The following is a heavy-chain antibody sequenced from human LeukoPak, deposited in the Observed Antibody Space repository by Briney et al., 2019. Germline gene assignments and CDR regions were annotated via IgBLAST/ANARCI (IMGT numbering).Heavy chain of an antibody. CDR3: ARDRFLEWLFDY. CDR2: INPNSGGT. J-gene: IGHJ4*02. CDR1: GYTFTDYY. D-gene: IGHD3-3*01. Sequence: GASVKISCKVSGYTFTDYYMHWVRQAPGQGLEWMGWINPNSGGTNYAKKFQGRVTMTRDTSISTAYMELSRLRSDDTAVYYCARDRFLEWLFDYWGQGTLVTVSS. V-gene: IGHV1-2*02.